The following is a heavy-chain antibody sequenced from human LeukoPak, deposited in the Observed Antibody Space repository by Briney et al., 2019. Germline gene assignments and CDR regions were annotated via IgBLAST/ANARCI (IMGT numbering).Heavy chain of an antibody. D-gene: IGHD2-21*01. CDR3: AGVYSDLVRLDP. CDR1: GGSISGFY. V-gene: IGHV4-59*01. CDR2: MYYTGTT. J-gene: IGHJ5*02. Sequence: SETLSLTCTISGGSISGFYWTWIRQPPGKGLEYIGYMYYTGTTNYNPSLMSRITLSLDTSKNHFSLKLTSVTAADTAVYYCAGVYSDLVRLDPWGQGTLVTVSS.